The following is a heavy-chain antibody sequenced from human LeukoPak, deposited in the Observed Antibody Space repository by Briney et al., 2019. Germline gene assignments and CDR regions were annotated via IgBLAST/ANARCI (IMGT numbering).Heavy chain of an antibody. Sequence: GRSLRLSCAASGFTFTSYTMHWVRQAPGKGLEWVAATSYDGTNKYYADSVKGRFTISRDNSNNTLYLQMNSLRAEETAVYYCARAISYVVTTSLGYWGEGSLVTVSS. J-gene: IGHJ4*02. CDR1: GFTFTSYT. V-gene: IGHV3-30*04. CDR3: ARAISYVVTTSLGY. D-gene: IGHD2-21*02. CDR2: TSYDGTNK.